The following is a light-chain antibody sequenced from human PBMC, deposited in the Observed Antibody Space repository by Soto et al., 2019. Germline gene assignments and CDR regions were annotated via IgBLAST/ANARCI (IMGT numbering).Light chain of an antibody. CDR2: GVY. CDR1: DSDVGGYNY. V-gene: IGLV2-14*01. J-gene: IGLJ2*01. Sequence: QSALTQPASVSGSPGQSITISCTGTDSDVGGYNYVSWYQQHPGKAPKLMIYGVYNRPSGVSNRFSGSKSGNTASLTISGLQAEDEADYYSSSFTNNNTPHVVFGGETKLTVL. CDR3: SSFTNNNTPHVV.